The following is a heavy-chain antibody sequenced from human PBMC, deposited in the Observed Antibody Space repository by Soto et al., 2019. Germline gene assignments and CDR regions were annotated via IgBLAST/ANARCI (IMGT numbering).Heavy chain of an antibody. CDR1: GGSFSGYY. J-gene: IGHJ6*02. V-gene: IGHV4-34*01. CDR3: ARQRPTDGRWEFANYYGMDV. Sequence: SETLSLTCAVYGGSFSGYYWRWIRQTPGKGLEWIGEINHSGSSNYNPSLKSRVTISVDTSKNQFSLKLSSVTAADTAVYYCARQRPTDGRWEFANYYGMDVWGQGTPVTVSS. CDR2: INHSGSS. D-gene: IGHD1-26*01.